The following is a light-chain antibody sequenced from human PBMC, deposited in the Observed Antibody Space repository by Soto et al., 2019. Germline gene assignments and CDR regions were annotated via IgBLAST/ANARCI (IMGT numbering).Light chain of an antibody. CDR2: GAS. V-gene: IGKV3-20*01. CDR3: QQYGSSRWT. J-gene: IGKJ1*01. Sequence: EIVLTQSPGTLSSSPGERATLSCRASQSVSSSYLAWYQQNRGQAPRLLIYGASSRAPGIPDRFGGSGSGTDFTLTISRLEPEDFAVYYCQQYGSSRWTFGQGTKVDIK. CDR1: QSVSSSY.